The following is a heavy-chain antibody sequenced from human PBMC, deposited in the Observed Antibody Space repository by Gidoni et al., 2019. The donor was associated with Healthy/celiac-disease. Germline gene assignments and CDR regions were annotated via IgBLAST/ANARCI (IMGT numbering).Heavy chain of an antibody. V-gene: IGHV4-39*01. D-gene: IGHD6-13*01. CDR3: AGHSSSWSSMVGYYYYYIDV. CDR2: IYDSGST. Sequence: QLRLQYSVPGLAEPSETLSLTATVSGGSISNSIYYWRWLRQPPGEGLEWIGRIYDSGSTDYNPYHKRGGTIIVDKYKTHFAQKVRCGTGAETAVEYCAGHSSSWSSMVGYYYYYIDVWGKGTTVTVSS. J-gene: IGHJ6*03. CDR1: GGSISNSIYY.